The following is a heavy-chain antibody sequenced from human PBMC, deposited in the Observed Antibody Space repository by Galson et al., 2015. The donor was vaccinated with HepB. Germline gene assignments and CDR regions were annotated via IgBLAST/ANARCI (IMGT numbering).Heavy chain of an antibody. J-gene: IGHJ4*02. CDR2: ISSSSSYI. CDR3: ARVCSGGSCYSGQGARIVDY. Sequence: SLRLSCAASGFTFSSYSMNWVRQAPGKGLEWVSSISSSSSYIYHADSVKGRFTISRDNAKNSLYLQMNSLRAEDTAVYYCARVCSGGSCYSGQGARIVDYWGQGTLVTVSS. V-gene: IGHV3-21*01. CDR1: GFTFSSYS. D-gene: IGHD2-15*01.